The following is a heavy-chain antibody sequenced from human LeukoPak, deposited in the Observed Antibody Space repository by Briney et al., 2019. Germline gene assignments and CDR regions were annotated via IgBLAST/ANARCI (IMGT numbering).Heavy chain of an antibody. CDR2: ISGSDGST. D-gene: IGHD5-12*01. J-gene: IGHJ4*02. Sequence: GGSLRLSCAASGFTFSSYAMSWVRQAPGKGLEWVSAISGSDGSTYYADSVKGRFTISRDNSKNTLYLQMNSLRAEDTAVYYCAKVYGYSGYDSGFDYWGQGTLVTVSS. CDR3: AKVYGYSGYDSGFDY. CDR1: GFTFSSYA. V-gene: IGHV3-23*01.